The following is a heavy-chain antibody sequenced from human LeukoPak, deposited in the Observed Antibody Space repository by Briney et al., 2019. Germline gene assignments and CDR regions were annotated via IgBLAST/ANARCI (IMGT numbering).Heavy chain of an antibody. CDR1: GFTLSSYW. D-gene: IGHD2-2*01. V-gene: IGHV3-74*01. Sequence: LSGGSLRLSCAASGFTLSSYWMHWVRQAPGKGLVRVSHINNDGSSTNYADSVKGRFTISRGNAKNTLYLQMNSPRAEDTAIYYCATSRTFDYWGQGTLVTVSS. CDR2: INNDGSST. CDR3: ATSRTFDY. J-gene: IGHJ4*02.